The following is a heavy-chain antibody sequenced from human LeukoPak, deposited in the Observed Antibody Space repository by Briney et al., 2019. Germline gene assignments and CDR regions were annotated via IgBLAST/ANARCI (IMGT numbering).Heavy chain of an antibody. V-gene: IGHV3-9*01. CDR3: AKDTHSTLAAADY. Sequence: GGSLRLSCAASGFTFDDYAMHWVRQAPGKGLEWVSGISWNSGSIGYADSVKGRFTISRDNAKNSLYLQMNSLRAEDTALYYCAKDTHSTLAAADYWGQGTLVTVSS. CDR2: ISWNSGSI. CDR1: GFTFDDYA. D-gene: IGHD6-13*01. J-gene: IGHJ4*02.